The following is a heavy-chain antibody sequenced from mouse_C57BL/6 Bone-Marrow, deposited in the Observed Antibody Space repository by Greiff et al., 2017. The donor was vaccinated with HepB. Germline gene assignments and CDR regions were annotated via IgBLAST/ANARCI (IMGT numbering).Heavy chain of an antibody. CDR2: IYPRSGNT. CDR1: GYTFTSYG. D-gene: IGHD2-4*01. V-gene: IGHV1-81*01. Sequence: QVQLKQSGAELARPGASVKLSCKASGYTFTSYGISWVKQRTGQGLEWIGEIYPRSGNTYYNEKFKGKATLTADKSSSTAYMELRSLTSEDSAVYFCARVYDYDGWFTYWGQGTLVTVSA. J-gene: IGHJ3*01. CDR3: ARVYDYDGWFTY.